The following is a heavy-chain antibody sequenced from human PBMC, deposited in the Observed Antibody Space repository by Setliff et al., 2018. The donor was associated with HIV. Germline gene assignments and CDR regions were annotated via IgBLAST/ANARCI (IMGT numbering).Heavy chain of an antibody. D-gene: IGHD2-2*01. CDR3: ARVVVLPASIAGSFAFDI. CDR1: GGSIDGYY. Sequence: SETMSLTCSVPGGSIDGYYWSWIRQPAGKGLEWIGRIYSSGSVNYDPSLTSRLTISVDTSKNHFSLKLRSVTAADTAIYYCARVVVLPASIAGSFAFDIWGRGTLVTVSS. J-gene: IGHJ3*02. CDR2: IYSSGSV. V-gene: IGHV4-4*07.